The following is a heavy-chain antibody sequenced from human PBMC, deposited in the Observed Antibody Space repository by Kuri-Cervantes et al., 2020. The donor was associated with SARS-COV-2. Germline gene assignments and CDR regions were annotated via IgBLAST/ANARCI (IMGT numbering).Heavy chain of an antibody. D-gene: IGHD3-10*01. Sequence: GGSLRLSCAASGFTFSSYGMHWVRQAPGKGLEWVAVIAYDGSNKYYGNSVKGRFAISRDNSKNTLYLQMNSLRAEDTAVYYCATDRVRVVTHNFDYWGQETLVTVSS. CDR2: IAYDGSNK. V-gene: IGHV3-30*03. J-gene: IGHJ4*02. CDR1: GFTFSSYG. CDR3: ATDRVRVVTHNFDY.